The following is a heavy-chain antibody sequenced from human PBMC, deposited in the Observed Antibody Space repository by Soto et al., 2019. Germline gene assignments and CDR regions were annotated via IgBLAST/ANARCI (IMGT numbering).Heavy chain of an antibody. Sequence: QVQLEPSGDEVKKPWASVTVYCKASGYVFVNYGIAWVRQAPGQALEWLGWISPYTGNTYYATKVQGRLTLTTDTSTSTAFMDLGSLTSADTAVYYCAMVDLYVTPTPQDVWGQGTTVTVSS. CDR3: AMVDLYVTPTPQDV. D-gene: IGHD3-16*01. CDR1: GYVFVNYG. CDR2: ISPYTGNT. V-gene: IGHV1-18*01. J-gene: IGHJ6*02.